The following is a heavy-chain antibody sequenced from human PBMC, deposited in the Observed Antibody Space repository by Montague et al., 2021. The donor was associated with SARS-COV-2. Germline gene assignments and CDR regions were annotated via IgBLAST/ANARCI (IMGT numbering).Heavy chain of an antibody. J-gene: IGHJ6*02. V-gene: IGHV4-59*01. D-gene: IGHD3-3*01. CDR3: AREESGFDYYYGVDV. Sequence: SETLSLTCTVSGGSISSYYWSWIRQPPGKGLEWIGYIYYSGSTNYNPSLKSRVTISVDTSKNQFSLKLSSVTAADTAVYYCAREESGFDYYYGVDVWGQGTTVTVSS. CDR2: IYYSGST. CDR1: GGSISSYY.